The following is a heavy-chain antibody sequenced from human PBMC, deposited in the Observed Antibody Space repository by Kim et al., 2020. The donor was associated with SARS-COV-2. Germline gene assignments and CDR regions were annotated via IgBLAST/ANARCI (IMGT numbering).Heavy chain of an antibody. V-gene: IGHV3-7*04. Sequence: KGRFTISRDNAKNSLYLQMNSLRAEDTAVYYCAREGTYYYDSSGYWSGYWGQGTLVTVSS. CDR3: AREGTYYYDSSGYWSGY. D-gene: IGHD3-22*01. J-gene: IGHJ4*02.